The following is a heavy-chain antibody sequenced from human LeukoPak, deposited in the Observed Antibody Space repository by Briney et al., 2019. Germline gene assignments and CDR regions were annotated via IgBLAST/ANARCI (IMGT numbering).Heavy chain of an antibody. V-gene: IGHV4-59*12. D-gene: IGHD6-13*01. J-gene: IGHJ4*02. Sequence: SETLSLTCTVSGGSISSYYWSWIRQPPGKGLEWIGYIYYSGSTNYNPSLKSRVTISVDTSNNQFSLKLSPVTAADTAVYYCARKPIVSSSWYYFDYWGQGTLVTVSS. CDR3: ARKPIVSSSWYYFDY. CDR1: GGSISSYY. CDR2: IYYSGST.